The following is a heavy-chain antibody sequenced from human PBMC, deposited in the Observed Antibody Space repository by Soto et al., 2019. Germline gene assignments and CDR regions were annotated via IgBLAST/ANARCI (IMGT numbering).Heavy chain of an antibody. V-gene: IGHV4-4*07. J-gene: IGHJ5*02. CDR3: GRESGETWDYEAS. CDR1: GGSISSYR. CDR2: LNNYGNT. Sequence: SETLSLTCTVSGGSISSYRWSWIRQPAGKGLEWIGRLNNYGNTHYNPYLKSLVTVSVDTSRHQFFLTMRSVTAADSAVYHCGRESGETWDYEASWGQGTPVTVSS. D-gene: IGHD1-7*01.